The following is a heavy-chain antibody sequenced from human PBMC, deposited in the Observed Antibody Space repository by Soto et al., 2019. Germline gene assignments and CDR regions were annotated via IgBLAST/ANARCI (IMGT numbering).Heavy chain of an antibody. CDR1: GYTFTSYG. V-gene: IGHV1-2*02. Sequence: GASVKVSCKASGYTFTSYGISWVRQAPLQVLEWMGWISPRSGGTNYAQKFQGRVTITSDNSIATAYMELTSLTSDDTAVYCCTKKDGGPFHFDTWGKGTRVTVSS. CDR2: ISPRSGGT. CDR3: TKKDGGPFHFDT. D-gene: IGHD3-10*01. J-gene: IGHJ5*02.